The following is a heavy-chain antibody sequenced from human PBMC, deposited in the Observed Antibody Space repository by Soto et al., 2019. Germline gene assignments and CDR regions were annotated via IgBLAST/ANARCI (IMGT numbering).Heavy chain of an antibody. V-gene: IGHV3-30*18. CDR3: AKAPREGYYDSSGYYYSVPHYYFDY. Sequence: AGGALRLSCAASGFTFRSYGMHWVRQGPGKGGGGGGGFTYDGSNKFYADSVKDRFTISRENSKNTLYLQMNSLRGEDAAVYYCAKAPREGYYDSSGYYYSVPHYYFDYWGQGTLVTVSS. J-gene: IGHJ4*02. D-gene: IGHD3-22*01. CDR1: GFTFRSYG. CDR2: FTYDGSNK.